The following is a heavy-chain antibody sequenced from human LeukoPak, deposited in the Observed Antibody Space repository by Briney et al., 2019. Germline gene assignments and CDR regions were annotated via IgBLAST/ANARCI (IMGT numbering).Heavy chain of an antibody. CDR3: ARDSTGGQQLYAFDI. Sequence: GGSLRLSCAASGFTFSSYGMHWVRQAPGKGLEWVAVISYDGSNKYYADSVKGRFTISRDNSKNTLYLQMNSLRAEDTAVYYCARDSTGGQQLYAFDIWGQGTMVTVSS. D-gene: IGHD6-13*01. J-gene: IGHJ3*02. V-gene: IGHV3-30*03. CDR1: GFTFSSYG. CDR2: ISYDGSNK.